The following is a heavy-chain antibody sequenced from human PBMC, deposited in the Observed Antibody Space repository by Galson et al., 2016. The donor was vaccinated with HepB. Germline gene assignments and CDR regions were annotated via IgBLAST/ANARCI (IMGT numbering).Heavy chain of an antibody. D-gene: IGHD3-10*01. CDR2: ITTNGRT. CDR3: AKEIDNSGIGRFHS. V-gene: IGHV3-23*01. J-gene: IGHJ4*02. Sequence: SLRLSCAASGFTIRGYGIHWVRQAPGEGLQWVSSITTNGRTNFADSVKGRFTLSSDNSKNSLSLQMNSLRVEETAIYYCAKEIDNSGIGRFHSWGQGTLVTVSS. CDR1: GFTIRGYG.